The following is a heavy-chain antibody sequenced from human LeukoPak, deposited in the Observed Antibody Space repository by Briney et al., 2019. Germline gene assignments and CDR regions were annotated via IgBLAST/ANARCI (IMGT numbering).Heavy chain of an antibody. J-gene: IGHJ4*02. Sequence: SETLSLTCTVSGYSISSGYYWGWIRQPPGKGLEWIGSIYHSGSTYYNPSLKSRVTISVDTSKNQFSLKLSSVTAADTAVYYCARAKWELQDYWGQGTLVTVSS. V-gene: IGHV4-38-2*02. D-gene: IGHD1-26*01. CDR2: IYHSGST. CDR3: ARAKWELQDY. CDR1: GYSISSGYY.